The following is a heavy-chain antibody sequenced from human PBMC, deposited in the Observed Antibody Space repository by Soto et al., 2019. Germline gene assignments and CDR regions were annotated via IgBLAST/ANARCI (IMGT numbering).Heavy chain of an antibody. D-gene: IGHD4-17*01. CDR3: ARDRPSYGDYVHYFHHYGMDV. Sequence: QVQVQESGPGLVKPSQTLSLTCTVSGGSINSGDYFWSWVRQPPGKGLEWIGYIYYNGRTYYNPSLASLVSISRDTPSNQFSLRLSSVTAADTAVYFCARDRPSYGDYVHYFHHYGMDVWGQGTTVTVSS. CDR2: IYYNGRT. CDR1: GGSINSGDYF. J-gene: IGHJ6*02. V-gene: IGHV4-30-4*01.